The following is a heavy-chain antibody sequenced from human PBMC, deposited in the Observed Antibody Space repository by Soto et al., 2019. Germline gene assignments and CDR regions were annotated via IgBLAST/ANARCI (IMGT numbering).Heavy chain of an antibody. J-gene: IGHJ4*01. CDR1: GWC. CDR3: ATPERGLFWPITAY. CDR2: IHHSGSS. Sequence: GWCRSVIRKTPGKGLEWIGEIHHSGSSNYNPSLKSRVTISLDTSRNQFSLKASSVTAADTAVYYCATPERGLFWPITAYRSHGTPVPVSS. D-gene: IGHD4-17*01. V-gene: IGHV4-34*01.